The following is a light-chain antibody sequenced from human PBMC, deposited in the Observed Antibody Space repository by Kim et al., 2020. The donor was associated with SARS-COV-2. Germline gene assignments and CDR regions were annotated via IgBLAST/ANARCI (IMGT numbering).Light chain of an antibody. Sequence: AASIRCRTSEILVYSDGNIYLNWFKQRPGQSPRRLIYKVADRDSGVPDRFRRSGSGTDFTLQISRVEAEDVGVYYCMQGTNWPFTFGPGTKVDIK. CDR2: KVA. CDR1: EILVYSDGNIY. J-gene: IGKJ3*01. V-gene: IGKV2-30*01. CDR3: MQGTNWPFT.